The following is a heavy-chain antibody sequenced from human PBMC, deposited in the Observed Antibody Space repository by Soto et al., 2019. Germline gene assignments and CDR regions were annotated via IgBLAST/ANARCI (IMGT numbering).Heavy chain of an antibody. V-gene: IGHV4-61*01. D-gene: IGHD6-13*01. CDR1: GVSVSSGRYF. Sequence: SETLSLTCSVSGVSVSSGRYFWSWIRQPPGKGLEWIGYIFYNGNTNYNPSLKSRVTISVDTSKNRFSLKLSSVTAADTAVYYCARVFSSSWFYYFDSWGQGTLVTVSS. CDR2: IFYNGNT. CDR3: ARVFSSSWFYYFDS. J-gene: IGHJ4*02.